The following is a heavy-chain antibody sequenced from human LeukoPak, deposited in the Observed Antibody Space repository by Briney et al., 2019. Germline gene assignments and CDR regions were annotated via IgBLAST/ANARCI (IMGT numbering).Heavy chain of an antibody. V-gene: IGHV3-23*01. J-gene: IGHJ4*02. CDR1: GFTFSSYA. Sequence: PGGSLRLPCAASGFTFSSYAMSWVRQAPGKGLEWVSSITSSGAATYYADSVKGRSTISRDNSDNTLYLQMNSLRAEDTAVYYCAKDRPNYYGSNGHYYKLNGDCWGQGTLVTVSS. CDR2: ITSSGAAT. CDR3: AKDRPNYYGSNGHYYKLNGDC. D-gene: IGHD3-22*01.